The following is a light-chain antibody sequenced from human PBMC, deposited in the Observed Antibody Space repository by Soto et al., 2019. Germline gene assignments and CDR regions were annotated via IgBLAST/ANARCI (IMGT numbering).Light chain of an antibody. CDR3: SSYAGRNNVV. J-gene: IGLJ2*01. V-gene: IGLV2-8*01. Sequence: QSALTQPPSASGSPGQSVTISCTGTSSDIGGYKYVSWYQQHPGKAPKLMIYEVSKRPSGVPDRFSGSKSGNTASLTVSGLQTEDEAAYYCSSYAGRNNVVFGGGTKLTVL. CDR2: EVS. CDR1: SSDIGGYKY.